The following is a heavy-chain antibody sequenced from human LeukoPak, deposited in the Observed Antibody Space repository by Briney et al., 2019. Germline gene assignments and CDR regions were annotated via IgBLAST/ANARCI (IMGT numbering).Heavy chain of an antibody. V-gene: IGHV4-34*01. CDR2: INHSGST. CDR3: ARHLGYCSGGSCYFDY. J-gene: IGHJ4*02. CDR1: GGSFSGYY. Sequence: PSETLSLTCAVYGGSFSGYYWNWIRHPPGKGLEWIGEINHSGSTNYNPSLKSRVTISVDTSKNQFSLKLSSVTAADTAVYYCARHLGYCSGGSCYFDYWGQGTLVTVSS. D-gene: IGHD2-15*01.